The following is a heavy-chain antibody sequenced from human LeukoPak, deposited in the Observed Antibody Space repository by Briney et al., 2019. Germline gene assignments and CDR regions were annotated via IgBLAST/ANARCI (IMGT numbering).Heavy chain of an antibody. D-gene: IGHD6-19*01. CDR1: GFTFSNYW. Sequence: GGSLRLSCAAYGFTFSNYWMNWVRQAPGKGLEWVANIKQDGSEQYYVDSVEGRFTISRDNAKNSLYLQMNSLRAEDTAVYYCAREQQWLVFKSYWFDPWGQGTLVTVSS. J-gene: IGHJ5*02. CDR3: AREQQWLVFKSYWFDP. CDR2: IKQDGSEQ. V-gene: IGHV3-7*01.